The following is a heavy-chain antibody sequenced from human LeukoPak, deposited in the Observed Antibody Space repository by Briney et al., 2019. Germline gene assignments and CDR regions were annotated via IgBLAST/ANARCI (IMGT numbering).Heavy chain of an antibody. D-gene: IGHD1-26*01. J-gene: IGHJ4*02. CDR3: ARASYGGSYFRGAFDY. Sequence: PSETLSLTCTVSGGFISSYYWSWIRQPPGKGLEWIGSIHYSENTKYNPSLKSRVTISVDTSKNQFSLKLSSVTAADTAVYYCARASYGGSYFRGAFDYWGQGTLVTVSS. CDR2: IHYSENT. CDR1: GGFISSYY. V-gene: IGHV4-59*08.